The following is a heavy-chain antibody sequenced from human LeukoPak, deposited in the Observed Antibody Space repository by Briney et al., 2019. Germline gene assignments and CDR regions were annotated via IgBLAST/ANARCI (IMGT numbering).Heavy chain of an antibody. J-gene: IGHJ4*02. CDR1: GFTFSSYG. V-gene: IGHV3-33*01. CDR3: ARGRIAVAGRHFDY. D-gene: IGHD6-19*01. Sequence: GRSLRLSCAASGFTFSSYGMHWVRQAPGKGLVWVAVIWYDGSNKYYADSVKGRLTISRDNSKNTLYLQMNSLRAEDTAVYYCARGRIAVAGRHFDYWGQGTLVTVSS. CDR2: IWYDGSNK.